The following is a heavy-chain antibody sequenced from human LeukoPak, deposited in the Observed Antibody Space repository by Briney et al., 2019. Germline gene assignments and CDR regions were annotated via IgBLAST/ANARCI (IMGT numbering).Heavy chain of an antibody. CDR1: GFTFSDYY. CDR3: ARDITRHYFDY. D-gene: IGHD3-3*01. Sequence: PGGSLRLSCAASGFTFSDYYMSWLRQAPGKGLEWVSYISSSGSTIYYADSVKGRFTISRDNAKNSLYLQMNSLRSEDTAVYYCARDITRHYFDYRGQGTLVTVSS. V-gene: IGHV3-11*04. J-gene: IGHJ4*02. CDR2: ISSSGSTI.